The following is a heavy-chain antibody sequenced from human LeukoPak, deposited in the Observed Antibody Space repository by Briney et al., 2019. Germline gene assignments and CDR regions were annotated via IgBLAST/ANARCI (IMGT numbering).Heavy chain of an antibody. V-gene: IGHV4-39*07. D-gene: IGHD2-2*01. Sequence: ETLSLTCTVSGGSISSSSYCWGWIRQPPGKGREWIGSIYYSGSTYYDPSLKSRVTISVDTSKNQFSLKLSSVTAADPAVYYCARGGSSTSVSYYYSMDVWGKGTTVTVSS. CDR1: GGSISSSSYC. CDR2: IYYSGST. J-gene: IGHJ6*03. CDR3: ARGGSSTSVSYYYSMDV.